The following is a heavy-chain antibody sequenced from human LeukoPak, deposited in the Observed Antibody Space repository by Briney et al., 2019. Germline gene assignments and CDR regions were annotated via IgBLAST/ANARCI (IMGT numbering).Heavy chain of an antibody. D-gene: IGHD3-9*01. Sequence: SETLSLTCTVSGGSISTSSYYWSWIRQPPGKGLEWIGYVYYSGSANYNPSLKSRVTISVDTSKNQFSLKLSSVTAADTAVYYCASSNYDILTGYSAAFDIWGQGTMVTVSS. CDR3: ASSNYDILTGYSAAFDI. J-gene: IGHJ3*02. CDR1: GGSISTSSYY. CDR2: VYYSGSA. V-gene: IGHV4-61*01.